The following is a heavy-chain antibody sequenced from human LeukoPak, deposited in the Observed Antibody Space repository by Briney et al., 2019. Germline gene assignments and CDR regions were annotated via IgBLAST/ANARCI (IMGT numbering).Heavy chain of an antibody. D-gene: IGHD6-25*01. Sequence: GSLRLSCAASGFTFSDYYMSWIRQAPGKGLEWVSSISSSSSYIYYADSVKGRFTISRDNAKNSLYLQMNSLRAEDTAVYYCARDSSSGFKYFQHWGQGTLVTVSS. J-gene: IGHJ1*01. CDR1: GFTFSDYY. CDR3: ARDSSSGFKYFQH. CDR2: ISSSSSYI. V-gene: IGHV3-11*06.